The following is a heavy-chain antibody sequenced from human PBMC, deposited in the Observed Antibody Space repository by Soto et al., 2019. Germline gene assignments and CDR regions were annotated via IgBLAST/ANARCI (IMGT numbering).Heavy chain of an antibody. D-gene: IGHD3-9*01. CDR1: GGSISNFD. V-gene: IGHV4-59*04. CDR3: RITVLGPDLLADSFVDYYYYMDV. J-gene: IGHJ6*03. Sequence: SESLSLTCTVSGGSISNFDVGWIRQPPEKGLEWIGYIYYNGSNSYNPSLKRRVTFSANSSRDQFSLRLNDLTAADTAMYNYRITVLGPDLLADSFVDYYYYMDVWGQGTTVTVSS. CDR2: IYYNGSN.